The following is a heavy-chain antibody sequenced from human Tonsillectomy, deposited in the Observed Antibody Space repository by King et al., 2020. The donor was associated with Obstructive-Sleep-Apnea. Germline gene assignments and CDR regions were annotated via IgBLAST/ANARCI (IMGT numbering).Heavy chain of an antibody. Sequence: VQLQESGPGLVKPSETLSLTSTVSGGSISSYYWSWIRQPPGKGLEWIGYIYYSGSTNYNPSLKSRVTISVDTSKNQFSLKLSSVTAADTAVYYCARGIAAANWFDPWGQGTLVTVSS. D-gene: IGHD6-13*01. J-gene: IGHJ5*02. CDR1: GGSISSYY. CDR3: ARGIAAANWFDP. CDR2: IYYSGST. V-gene: IGHV4-59*08.